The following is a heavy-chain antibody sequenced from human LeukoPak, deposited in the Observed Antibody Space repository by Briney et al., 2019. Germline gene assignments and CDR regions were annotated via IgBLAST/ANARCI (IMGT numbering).Heavy chain of an antibody. J-gene: IGHJ4*02. CDR3: ARALGYCSGGSCYSSRFDY. V-gene: IGHV1-46*01. CDR2: SNPSGGST. Sequence: ASVKVSCKASGYTFTSYYMHWVRQAPGKGLEGMGISNPSGGSTSYAQKFQGRVTMTRDTSTSTVYMELSSLRSEDTAVYYCARALGYCSGGSCYSSRFDYWGQGTLVTVSS. CDR1: GYTFTSYY. D-gene: IGHD2-15*01.